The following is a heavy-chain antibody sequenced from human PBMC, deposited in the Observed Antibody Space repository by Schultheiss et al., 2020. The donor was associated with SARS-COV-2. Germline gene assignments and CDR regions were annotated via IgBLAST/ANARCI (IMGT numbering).Heavy chain of an antibody. J-gene: IGHJ4*02. Sequence: GGSLRLSCAASGFTFSSYAMHWVRQAPGKGLEWVAVISYDGSNKYYADSVKGRFTISRDNSKNTLYLQMNSLRAEDTAVYYCARDRTYYYDSSGYYSPYYWGQGTLVTVSS. V-gene: IGHV3-30-3*01. CDR1: GFTFSSYA. CDR3: ARDRTYYYDSSGYYSPYY. D-gene: IGHD3-22*01. CDR2: ISYDGSNK.